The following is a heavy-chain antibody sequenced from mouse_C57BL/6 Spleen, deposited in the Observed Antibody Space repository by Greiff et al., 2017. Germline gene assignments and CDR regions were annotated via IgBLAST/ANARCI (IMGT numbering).Heavy chain of an antibody. CDR2: INPNYGTT. J-gene: IGHJ1*03. D-gene: IGHD1-1*01. V-gene: IGHV1-39*01. Sequence: VHVKQSGPELVKPGASVKISCKASGYSFTDYNMNWVKQSNGKSLEWIGVINPNYGTTSYNQKFKGKATLTVDQSSSTAYMQLNSLTSEDSAVYYCANYGSSYDWYFDVWGTGTTVTVSS. CDR3: ANYGSSYDWYFDV. CDR1: GYSFTDYN.